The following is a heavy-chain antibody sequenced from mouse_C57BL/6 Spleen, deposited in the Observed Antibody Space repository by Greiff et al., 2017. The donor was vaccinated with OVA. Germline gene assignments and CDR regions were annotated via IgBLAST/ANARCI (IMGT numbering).Heavy chain of an antibody. CDR1: GFTFSDYG. J-gene: IGHJ3*01. Sequence: EVQLVESGGGLVKPGGSLKLSCAASGFTFSDYGMHWVRQAPEKGLEWVAYISSGSSTIYYADTVKGRFTISRDNAKNTLFLQMTSLRSEDTAMYYCAREGDGYPFAYWGQGTLVTVSA. D-gene: IGHD2-3*01. CDR2: ISSGSSTI. V-gene: IGHV5-17*01. CDR3: AREGDGYPFAY.